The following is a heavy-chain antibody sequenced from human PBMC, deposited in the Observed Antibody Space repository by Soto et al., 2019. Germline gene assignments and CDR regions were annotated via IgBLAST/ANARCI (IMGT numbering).Heavy chain of an antibody. D-gene: IGHD5-18*01. CDR3: AREYSYGANLDY. CDR2: IIPIFGTA. V-gene: IGHV1-69*13. J-gene: IGHJ4*02. Sequence: GASVKVSCKASGGTFSSYAISWVRQAPGQGLEWMGGIIPIFGTANYAQKFQGRVTITADESTSTAYMELSSLRSEDTAVYYCAREYSYGANLDYWGQGTLVTVSS. CDR1: GGTFSSYA.